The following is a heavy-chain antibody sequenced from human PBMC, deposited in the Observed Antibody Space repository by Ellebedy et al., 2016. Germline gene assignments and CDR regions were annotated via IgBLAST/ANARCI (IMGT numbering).Heavy chain of an antibody. CDR2: IGSSRSTI. V-gene: IGHV3-48*01. J-gene: IGHJ4*02. D-gene: IGHD3-10*01. Sequence: GGSLRLSXAASGFTFSTYSMNWVRQAPGKGLEWVSYIGSSRSTIYYADSVKGRFTISRDNAKNSLYLQMNSLRAEDTAVYYCARYGSGRAIWGQGTLVTVSS. CDR3: ARYGSGRAI. CDR1: GFTFSTYS.